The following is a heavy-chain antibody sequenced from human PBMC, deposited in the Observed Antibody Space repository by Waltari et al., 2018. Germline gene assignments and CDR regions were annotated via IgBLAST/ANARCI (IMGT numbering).Heavy chain of an antibody. CDR1: GFTFSSYW. CDR3: ARPRADY. Sequence: EVQLVESGGGLVQPGGSLRLSCAASGFTFSSYWMHWVRQAPGKGLEGVANIKQDGSDKNYMDSVKGRFTISRDNARNSLFLQMNSLGVEDTAVYYCARPRADYWGQGTLVTVSS. J-gene: IGHJ4*02. V-gene: IGHV3-7*01. CDR2: IKQDGSDK.